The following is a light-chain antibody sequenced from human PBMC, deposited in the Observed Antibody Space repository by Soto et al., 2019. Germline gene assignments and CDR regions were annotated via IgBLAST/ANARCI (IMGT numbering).Light chain of an antibody. Sequence: QSALTQPASVSGSPGQSITISCTGTGSDIGAYNYVSWYQQHPGKAPKLIIHGVTHRPSGVSTRFSASKSAYTASLTISRLQAEDEADYYCSSFTTNYFYVFGPGTQLTV. V-gene: IGLV2-14*01. CDR2: GVT. CDR1: GSDIGAYNY. J-gene: IGLJ1*01. CDR3: SSFTTNYFYV.